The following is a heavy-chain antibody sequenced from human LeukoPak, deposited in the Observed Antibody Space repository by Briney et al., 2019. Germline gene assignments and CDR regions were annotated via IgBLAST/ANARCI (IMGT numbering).Heavy chain of an antibody. CDR2: IYYSGST. CDR3: ARTDTAMEPYYFDY. Sequence: SETLSLTCTVSGGSISSYYWSWIRQPPGKGLEWIGYIYYSGSTNYNPSLKSRVTISVDTSKNQFSLKLSSVTAADTAVYYCARTDTAMEPYYFDYWGQGTLVTVSS. D-gene: IGHD5-18*01. V-gene: IGHV4-59*01. J-gene: IGHJ4*02. CDR1: GGSISSYY.